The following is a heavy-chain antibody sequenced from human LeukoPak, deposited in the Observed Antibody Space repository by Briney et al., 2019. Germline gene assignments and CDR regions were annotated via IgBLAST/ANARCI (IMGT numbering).Heavy chain of an antibody. J-gene: IGHJ4*02. CDR2: INPNGGGT. D-gene: IGHD3-10*01. CDR3: AKDTGMVRGVSDY. CDR1: GFTFSNYA. Sequence: PGGSLRLSCAASGFTFSNYAMTWVRQAPGKGLEWDSAINPNGGGTYYADSVKGRFTISRDNSKNTLFLQVNSLRVEDTAIYFCAKDTGMVRGVSDYWGQGTLVTVSS. V-gene: IGHV3-23*01.